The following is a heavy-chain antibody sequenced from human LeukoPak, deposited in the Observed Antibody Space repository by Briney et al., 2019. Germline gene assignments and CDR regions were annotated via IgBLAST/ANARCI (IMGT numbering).Heavy chain of an antibody. CDR3: QSRFLEWLLDY. CDR1: GGSIGSSGNF. CDR2: IYYSGST. J-gene: IGHJ4*02. Sequence: SETLSLTCTVSGGSIGSSGNFWGWIRQPPGKGLEWIGNIYYSGSTYYNPSLKSRVSISVDTSKNQFSLKLSSVAAADTAVYYCQSRFLEWLLDYWGQGTLVTVSS. D-gene: IGHD3-3*01. V-gene: IGHV4-39*01.